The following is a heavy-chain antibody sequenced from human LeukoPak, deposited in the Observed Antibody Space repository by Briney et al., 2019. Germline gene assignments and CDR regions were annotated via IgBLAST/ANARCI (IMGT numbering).Heavy chain of an antibody. J-gene: IGHJ4*02. V-gene: IGHV3-7*01. Sequence: PGGSLRLSCAASGFTFSSYWMSWVRQAPGEGLEWVANIKQDGSEKYYVDSVKGRFTISRDNAKNSLYLQMNSLRAEDTAVYYCARGRTSALAYCGGDCYFDYWGQGTLVTVSS. CDR1: GFTFSSYW. CDR2: IKQDGSEK. CDR3: ARGRTSALAYCGGDCYFDY. D-gene: IGHD2-21*02.